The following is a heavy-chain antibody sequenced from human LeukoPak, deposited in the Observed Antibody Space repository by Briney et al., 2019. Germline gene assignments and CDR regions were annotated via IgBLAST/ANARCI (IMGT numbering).Heavy chain of an antibody. CDR3: ARGPYYYDSNGFEYFQH. D-gene: IGHD3-22*01. CDR1: GGSISSYY. V-gene: IGHV4-59*08. CDR2: IYYSGST. J-gene: IGHJ1*01. Sequence: SETLSLTCTVSGGSISSYYWSWIRQPPGKGLEWIGYIYYSGSTNYNPSLKSRVTISVDTSKNQFSLKLSSVTAADTAVYYCARGPYYYDSNGFEYFQHWGQGTLVTVSS.